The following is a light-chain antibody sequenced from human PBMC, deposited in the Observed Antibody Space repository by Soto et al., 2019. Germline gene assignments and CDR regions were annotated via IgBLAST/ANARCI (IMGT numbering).Light chain of an antibody. CDR1: QSVSNW. Sequence: DIQMTQSPSTLSASVGDRVTITCRASQSVSNWLAWYQQKPGKAPKILIYEASSLESGVPSRFSGSGSGTESPLTISSLRPDDFATYYCQHYNGYRWTFGQGTKVDIK. CDR3: QHYNGYRWT. V-gene: IGKV1-5*01. J-gene: IGKJ1*01. CDR2: EAS.